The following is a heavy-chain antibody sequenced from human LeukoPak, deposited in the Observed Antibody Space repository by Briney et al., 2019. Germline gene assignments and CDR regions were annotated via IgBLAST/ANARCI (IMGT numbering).Heavy chain of an antibody. V-gene: IGHV1-8*01. D-gene: IGHD6-19*01. Sequence: ASVKVSCKASGYTFTSYDINWVRQATGQGLEWMGWMNPNSGNTGYAQKFQGRVTMTRNTSISTAYMELSSLRSEDTAVYYCARDPGIAVAGTVYFDYWGQGTLVTVSS. CDR3: ARDPGIAVAGTVYFDY. CDR2: MNPNSGNT. J-gene: IGHJ4*02. CDR1: GYTFTSYD.